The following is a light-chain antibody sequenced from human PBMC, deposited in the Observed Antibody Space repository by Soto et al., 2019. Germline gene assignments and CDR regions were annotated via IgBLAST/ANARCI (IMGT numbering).Light chain of an antibody. Sequence: AFQMTQSPSSLSASVGDRVTIACRASQGISNDLGWYQQKPGTAPKLLIYAASNLQSGVPSRFSGSGSGTDFTLIISSLQPEDFATYFCAQDYIFPRTFGQGTKVELK. V-gene: IGKV1-6*01. CDR2: AAS. J-gene: IGKJ1*01. CDR1: QGISND. CDR3: AQDYIFPRT.